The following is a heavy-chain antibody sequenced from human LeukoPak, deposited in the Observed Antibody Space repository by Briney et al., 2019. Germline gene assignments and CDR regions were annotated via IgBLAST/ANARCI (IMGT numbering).Heavy chain of an antibody. CDR1: GYTFTSYY. J-gene: IGHJ4*02. CDR2: INPSGGST. Sequence: ASVKVSCKASGYTFTSYYMHWVRQAPGQGLEWMGIINPSGGSTSYAQKFQGRVTMTRDMSTSTVYMELSSLRSEDTAVYYCASGIAAAGKGPVLTEVWGQGTLVTVSS. CDR3: ASGIAAAGKGPVLTEV. V-gene: IGHV1-46*01. D-gene: IGHD6-13*01.